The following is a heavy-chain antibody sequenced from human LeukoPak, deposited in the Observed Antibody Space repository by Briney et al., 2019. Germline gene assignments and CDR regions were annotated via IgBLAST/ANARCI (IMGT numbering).Heavy chain of an antibody. D-gene: IGHD6-13*01. CDR2: ISGSGGST. Sequence: GGTLRLSCAASGFTFSSYGMSWVRQAPGKGLEWVSAISGSGGSTYYADSVKGRFTISRDNAKNSLYLQMSSLRAEDTAVYYCARDRIEQQRTLGRSTNYYSYYYMDVWGKGTTVTVSS. V-gene: IGHV3-23*01. CDR3: ARDRIEQQRTLGRSTNYYSYYYMDV. CDR1: GFTFSSYG. J-gene: IGHJ6*03.